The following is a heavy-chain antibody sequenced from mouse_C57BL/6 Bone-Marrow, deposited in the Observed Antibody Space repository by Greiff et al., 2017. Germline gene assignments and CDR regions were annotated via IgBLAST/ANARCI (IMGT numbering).Heavy chain of an antibody. CDR2: IDPSDSYT. CDR1: GYTFTSYW. Sequence: VKLQQPGAELVRPGTSVKLSCKASGYTFTSYWMHWVKQRPGQGLEWIGVIDPSDSYTNYNQKFKGKATLTVDTSSSPAYMQLSSLTSEDSAVYDCARVYGYDGFAYWGQGTLVTVSA. CDR3: ARVYGYDGFAY. J-gene: IGHJ3*01. D-gene: IGHD2-2*01. V-gene: IGHV1-59*01.